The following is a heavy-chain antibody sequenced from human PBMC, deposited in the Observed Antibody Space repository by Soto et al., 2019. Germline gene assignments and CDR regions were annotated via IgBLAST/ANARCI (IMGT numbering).Heavy chain of an antibody. V-gene: IGHV3-30-3*01. D-gene: IGHD1-7*01. CDR2: ISYDGSNK. Sequence: QVQLVESGGGVVQPGRSLRLSCAASGFTFSGYGIHWVRQAPGKGLEWVAVISYDGSNKYYADSVKGRFTITRDNSNNTLYLQMNSLGTEDTAVYYCARDWGRNYLFDYWGQGTLVIVSS. CDR1: GFTFSGYG. CDR3: ARDWGRNYLFDY. J-gene: IGHJ4*02.